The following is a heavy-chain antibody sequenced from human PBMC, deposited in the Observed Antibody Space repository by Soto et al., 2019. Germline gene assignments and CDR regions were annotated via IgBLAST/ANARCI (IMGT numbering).Heavy chain of an antibody. CDR3: ARVLRGTLNWNYPTRNDY. V-gene: IGHV4-61*01. D-gene: IGHD1-7*01. J-gene: IGHJ4*02. CDR1: GGSVSSGSYY. Sequence: SETLSLTCTVSGGSVSSGSYYWSWIRQPPGKGLEWIGYIYYSGSTNYNPSLKSRVTISVDTSKNQFSLKLSSVTAADTAVYYCARVLRGTLNWNYPTRNDYCGQGTLVTVSS. CDR2: IYYSGST.